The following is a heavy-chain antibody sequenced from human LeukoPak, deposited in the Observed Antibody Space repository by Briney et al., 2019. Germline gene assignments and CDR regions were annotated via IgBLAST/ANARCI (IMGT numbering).Heavy chain of an antibody. CDR3: AKKYGSGSYYFDY. CDR2: ISGSGGSA. D-gene: IGHD3-10*01. Sequence: PGGSLRLSCAASEFTFSTYAMSWVRQAPGKGLEWVSSISGSGGSAYYADSVKGRFTISRDNSKNTLYLLMNSLRSEDTAVYYCAKKYGSGSYYFDYWGQGTLVTVSS. CDR1: EFTFSTYA. J-gene: IGHJ4*02. V-gene: IGHV3-23*01.